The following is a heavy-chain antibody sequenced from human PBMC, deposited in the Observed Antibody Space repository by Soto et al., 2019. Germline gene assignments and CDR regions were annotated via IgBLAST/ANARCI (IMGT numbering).Heavy chain of an antibody. D-gene: IGHD1-26*01. CDR3: ARRWGPTFDF. Sequence: KSSETLSLTCTVSGGSISSYYWSWIRQPPGKGLEWIGYIYYSGSTNYNPSLKSRVTISVDTSKNQFSLKLSSVTAADTAVYYCARRWGPTFDFWGQGTLVTVSS. J-gene: IGHJ4*02. CDR1: GGSISSYY. V-gene: IGHV4-59*01. CDR2: IYYSGST.